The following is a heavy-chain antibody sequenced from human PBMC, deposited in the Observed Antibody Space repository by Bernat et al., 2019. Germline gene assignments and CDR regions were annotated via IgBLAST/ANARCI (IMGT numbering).Heavy chain of an antibody. D-gene: IGHD3-3*01. V-gene: IGHV3-74*01. Sequence: EVQLVESGGGLVQPGGSLRLSCAASGFTFSISWMHWVRQAPGKGLVWVSRINSDGSSTSYADSVKGRFTISRDNAKNTLYLQMNSLRAEDTAVYYCARVADSAITIFGVVYYFDYWGQGTLVTVSS. CDR3: ARVADSAITIFGVVYYFDY. J-gene: IGHJ4*02. CDR1: GFTFSISW. CDR2: INSDGSST.